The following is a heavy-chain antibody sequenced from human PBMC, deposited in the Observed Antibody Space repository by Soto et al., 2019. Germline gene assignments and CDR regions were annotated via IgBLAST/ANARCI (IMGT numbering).Heavy chain of an antibody. D-gene: IGHD4-17*01. CDR2: TYHSGNP. Sequence: QLQLQESGSGLVKPSQTLSLTCTVSGGSIRTGGYSWSWIRQPPGKGLEWIGNTYHSGNPYYNPSLKSRVTIXVXGXXKQFSLKVSSVTAADTAVYYCAREDYGDYGGYFDYWGQGSLVTVSS. J-gene: IGHJ4*02. V-gene: IGHV4-30-2*01. CDR1: GGSIRTGGYS. CDR3: AREDYGDYGGYFDY.